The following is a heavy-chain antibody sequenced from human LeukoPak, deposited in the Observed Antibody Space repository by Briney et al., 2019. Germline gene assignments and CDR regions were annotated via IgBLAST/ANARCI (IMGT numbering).Heavy chain of an antibody. J-gene: IGHJ3*02. CDR2: INHSGST. Sequence: SETLSLTCAVYGGSSSGYYWSWIRQPPGKGLEWIGEINHSGSTNYNPSLKSRVTISVDTSKNQFSLKLSSVTAADTAVYYCASGLYYYGPGSYSEDAFDIWGQGTMVTVSS. D-gene: IGHD3-10*01. CDR1: GGSSSGYY. V-gene: IGHV4-34*01. CDR3: ASGLYYYGPGSYSEDAFDI.